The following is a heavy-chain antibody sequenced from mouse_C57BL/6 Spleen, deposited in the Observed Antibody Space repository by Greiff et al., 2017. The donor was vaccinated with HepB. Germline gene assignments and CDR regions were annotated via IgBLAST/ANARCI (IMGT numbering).Heavy chain of an antibody. Sequence: QVQLQQPGAELVRPGSSVKLSCKASGYTFTSYWMDWVKQRPGQGLEWIGNIYPSDSETHYNQKFKDKATLTVDKSSSTAYMQLSSLTSEDSAVYYCARHAAYDGGGFDYWGQGTTLTVSS. J-gene: IGHJ2*01. CDR2: IYPSDSET. D-gene: IGHD2-3*01. CDR3: ARHAAYDGGGFDY. CDR1: GYTFTSYW. V-gene: IGHV1-61*01.